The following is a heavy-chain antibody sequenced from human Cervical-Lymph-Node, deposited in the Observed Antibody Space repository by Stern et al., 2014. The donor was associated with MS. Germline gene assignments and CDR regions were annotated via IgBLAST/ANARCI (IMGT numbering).Heavy chain of an antibody. CDR3: ASGGVATIGWLDY. V-gene: IGHV3-53*04. CDR1: GFTVSPNY. J-gene: IGHJ4*02. Sequence: EVQLEESGGGLVQPGGSLRLSCAASGFTVSPNYMSWVRQAPGTGLEWVSVIYSGGRAHYAASVKGRFTISRHNSKHTLYLQMDSLGPEDTAVYYCASGGVATIGWLDYWGQGTLVTVSS. D-gene: IGHD5-24*01. CDR2: IYSGGRA.